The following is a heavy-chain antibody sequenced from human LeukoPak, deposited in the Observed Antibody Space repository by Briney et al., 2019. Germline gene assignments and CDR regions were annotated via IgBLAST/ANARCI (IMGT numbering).Heavy chain of an antibody. Sequence: SETLSLTCTVSGGSISSYYRSWIRQPAGKGLEWIGRIYTSGSTNYNPSLKSRVTMSVDTSKNQFSLKLSSVTAADTAVFYCARGFRPRDWFDPWGQGTLVTVSS. CDR2: IYTSGST. J-gene: IGHJ5*02. CDR1: GGSISSYY. D-gene: IGHD3-10*01. CDR3: ARGFRPRDWFDP. V-gene: IGHV4-4*07.